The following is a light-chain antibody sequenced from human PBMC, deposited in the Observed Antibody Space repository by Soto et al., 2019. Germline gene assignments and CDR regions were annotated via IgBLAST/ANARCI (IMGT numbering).Light chain of an antibody. Sequence: SVLTQSPGTLSLSPGERATLSCRASQSVSSSYLAWYQQKPGQAPRLLIYGASSRATGIPDRFSGSGSGTDFTLTISRLEPEDFAVYYCQQYGSSPRTFAQRTKVDIK. CDR3: QQYGSSPRT. J-gene: IGKJ1*01. CDR1: QSVSSSY. CDR2: GAS. V-gene: IGKV3-20*01.